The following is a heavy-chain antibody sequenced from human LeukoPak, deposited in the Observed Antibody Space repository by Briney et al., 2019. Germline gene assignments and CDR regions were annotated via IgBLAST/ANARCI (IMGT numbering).Heavy chain of an antibody. J-gene: IGHJ5*02. D-gene: IGHD3-22*01. V-gene: IGHV3-30*03. CDR1: GVSFTRNC. CDR2: ISHNGSNA. Sequence: GGSLRLSCVASGVSFTRNCMHWVRQAPGKGLEWVAAISHNGSNAFYADSVKGVFIISRDDSKNTQYLQITSLRIYDSAMYDCASGSGYYYASWGQGTLVTVSS. CDR3: ASGSGYYYAS.